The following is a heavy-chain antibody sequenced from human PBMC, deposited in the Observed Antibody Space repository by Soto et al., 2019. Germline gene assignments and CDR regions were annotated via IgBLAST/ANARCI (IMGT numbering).Heavy chain of an antibody. J-gene: IGHJ4*02. V-gene: IGHV3-7*05. D-gene: IGHD6-6*01. CDR3: ARVRRGSRPPDN. Sequence: EVQLVESGGGLVQPGGSLRLSCAASGFTFSSYWRSWVRQAPGKGLEWVANIKQDGSEKYYVDSVKGRFTISRDNAKNSLYLQMNSLRAEDTAVYYCARVRRGSRPPDNWGQGTLVTVSS. CDR2: IKQDGSEK. CDR1: GFTFSSYW.